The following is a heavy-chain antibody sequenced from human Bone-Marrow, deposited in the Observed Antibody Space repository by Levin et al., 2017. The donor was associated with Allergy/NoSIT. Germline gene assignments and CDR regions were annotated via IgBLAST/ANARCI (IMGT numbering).Heavy chain of an antibody. Sequence: GGSLRLSCAASGFTFSSYAMSWVRQAPGKGLEWVSAISGSGGSTYYADSVKGRFTISRDNSKNTLYLQMNSLRAEDTAVYYCAKDDSYYYDSSGYYLYWGQGTLVTVSS. CDR1: GFTFSSYA. D-gene: IGHD3-22*01. J-gene: IGHJ4*02. CDR2: ISGSGGST. V-gene: IGHV3-23*01. CDR3: AKDDSYYYDSSGYYLY.